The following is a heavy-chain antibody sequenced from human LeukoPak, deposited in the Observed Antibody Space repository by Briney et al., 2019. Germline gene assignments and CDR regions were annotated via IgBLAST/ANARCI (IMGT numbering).Heavy chain of an antibody. CDR1: GGTFSSYA. J-gene: IGHJ4*02. CDR2: IIPIFGIA. D-gene: IGHD2-2*01. CDR3: ARGKDIVVVPAAEADY. Sequence: SVKVSCKASGGTFSSYAISWVRQAPGQGLEWMGGIIPIFGIANYAQKFQGRVTITADKSTSTAYMELSSLRSEDTAVYYCARGKDIVVVPAAEADYWGQGTLVTVSS. V-gene: IGHV1-69*10.